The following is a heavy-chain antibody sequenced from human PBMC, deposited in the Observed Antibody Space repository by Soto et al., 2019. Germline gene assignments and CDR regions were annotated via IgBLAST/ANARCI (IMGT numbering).Heavy chain of an antibody. J-gene: IGHJ4*02. Sequence: PGGSLRLSCAASGFTFTRYSMNWVRQAPGKGLEWVSSISSTINYIYYGDSMKGRFTISRDNAKNSLYLEMNSLRAEDTAVYYCARESEDLTSNFDYWGQGTRVTVSS. CDR1: GFTFTRYS. CDR2: ISSTINYI. CDR3: ARESEDLTSNFDY. V-gene: IGHV3-21*06.